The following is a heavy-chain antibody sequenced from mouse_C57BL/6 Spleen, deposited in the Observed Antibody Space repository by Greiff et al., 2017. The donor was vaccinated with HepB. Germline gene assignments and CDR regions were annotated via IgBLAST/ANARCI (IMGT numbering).Heavy chain of an antibody. Sequence: VQLQQSGAELARPGASVKMSCKASGYTFTSYTMHWVKQRPGQGLEWIGYINPSSGYTKYNQKFKDKATLTADKSSSTAYMQLSSLTSEDSAVYYCARIGLYDYSYYYAMDYWGQGTSVTVSS. J-gene: IGHJ4*01. CDR2: INPSSGYT. V-gene: IGHV1-4*01. CDR3: ARIGLYDYSYYYAMDY. CDR1: GYTFTSYT. D-gene: IGHD2-4*01.